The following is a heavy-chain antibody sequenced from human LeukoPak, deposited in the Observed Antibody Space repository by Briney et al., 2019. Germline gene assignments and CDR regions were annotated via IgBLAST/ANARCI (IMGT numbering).Heavy chain of an antibody. CDR2: IVPIFGTG. CDR3: ARDYCSSARCSVSFDM. V-gene: IGHV1-69*01. Sequence: SVKVSCRASGDTFSIYGISWVRQAPGQGLEWMGGIVPIFGTGYYAQKYQGRVTITADESTTTAYMEPSSLRSEDTAAYYCARDYCSSARCSVSFDMWGQGTLVTVSS. J-gene: IGHJ3*02. D-gene: IGHD2-2*01. CDR1: GDTFSIYG.